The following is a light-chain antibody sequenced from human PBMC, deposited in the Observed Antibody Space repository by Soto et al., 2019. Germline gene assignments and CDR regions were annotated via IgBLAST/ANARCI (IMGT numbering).Light chain of an antibody. CDR2: DAS. Sequence: DIQMTQSPSTLSASVGDRVTITCRASQSISSWLAWYQQKPGKAPKLLIYDASSLESGGPSRFSGRGSGTEFTLTISSLQPDDFATYYCQQYNSSWTFGQGTKVEIK. J-gene: IGKJ1*01. CDR3: QQYNSSWT. V-gene: IGKV1-5*01. CDR1: QSISSW.